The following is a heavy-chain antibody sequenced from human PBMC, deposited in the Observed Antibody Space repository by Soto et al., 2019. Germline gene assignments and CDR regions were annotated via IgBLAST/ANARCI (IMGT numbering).Heavy chain of an antibody. Sequence: ASVKVSCKASGHTFTSYGISWVRQAPGQGLEWMGWISAYNGNTNYAQKLQGRVTMTTDTSTSTAYMELRSLRSDDPAVYYCARIPGNYLYHYFGMDDWGRGTRVTAP. V-gene: IGHV1-18*01. D-gene: IGHD1-7*01. J-gene: IGHJ6*02. CDR3: ARIPGNYLYHYFGMDD. CDR2: ISAYNGNT. CDR1: GHTFTSYG.